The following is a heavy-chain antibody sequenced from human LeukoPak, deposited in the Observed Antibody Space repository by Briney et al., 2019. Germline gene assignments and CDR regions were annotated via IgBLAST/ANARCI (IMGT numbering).Heavy chain of an antibody. CDR3: AKDLSRMATIPFFNY. V-gene: IGHV3-23*01. CDR2: ISGSGGST. Sequence: ETLSLTCAVYGGSFSGYYWSWIRQPPGKGLEWVSAISGSGGSTYYADSVKGRFTISRDNSKNTLYLQMNSLRAEDTAVYYCAKDLSRMATIPFFNYWGQGTLVTVSS. D-gene: IGHD5-24*01. CDR1: GGSFSGYY. J-gene: IGHJ4*02.